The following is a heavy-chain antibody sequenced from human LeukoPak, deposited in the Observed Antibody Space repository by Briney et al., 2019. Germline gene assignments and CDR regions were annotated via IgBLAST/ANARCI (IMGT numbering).Heavy chain of an antibody. V-gene: IGHV3-48*01. Sequence: PGGSLRLSCAASGFTFSNYNMNWVRQAPGKGLEWVSYISSSSSTIYYADSVKGRFTISRDNVKKSLYLQMNSLRAEDTAVYYCLKSPDSPPQGMGVWGQGTTVTVSS. CDR2: ISSSSSTI. CDR3: LKSPDSPPQGMGV. J-gene: IGHJ6*02. CDR1: GFTFSNYN.